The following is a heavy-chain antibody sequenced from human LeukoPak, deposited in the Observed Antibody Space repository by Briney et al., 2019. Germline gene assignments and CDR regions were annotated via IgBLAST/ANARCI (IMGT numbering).Heavy chain of an antibody. D-gene: IGHD5-18*01. V-gene: IGHV3-11*05. CDR2: ISSSSSYT. J-gene: IGHJ4*02. CDR1: GFTFSDYY. Sequence: PGGSLRLSCAASGFTFSDYYMSWIRQAPGKGLEWVSYISSSSSYTNYADSVKGRFTISRDNAKNSLYLQMNSLRAEDTAVYYCVRDIVDTAMHDYWGQGTLVTVSS. CDR3: VRDIVDTAMHDY.